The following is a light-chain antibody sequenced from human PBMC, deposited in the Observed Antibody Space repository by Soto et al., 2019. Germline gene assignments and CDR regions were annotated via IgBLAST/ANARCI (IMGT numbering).Light chain of an antibody. J-gene: IGLJ2*01. Sequence: QSALTQPRSVSGSPGQSVTISCTGTSSDVGGYNYVSWYQQHPGKAPKLMIYDVSKRPSGVPDRFSGSKSGNTASLTISGLQAEDEADYYCCSYAGSYTVFGRGTKVTVL. V-gene: IGLV2-11*01. CDR1: SSDVGGYNY. CDR3: CSYAGSYTV. CDR2: DVS.